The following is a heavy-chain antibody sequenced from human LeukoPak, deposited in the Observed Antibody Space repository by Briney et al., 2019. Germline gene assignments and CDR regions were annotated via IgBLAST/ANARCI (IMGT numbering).Heavy chain of an antibody. J-gene: IGHJ4*02. CDR2: ISYDGSNK. V-gene: IGHV3-30*03. Sequence: GGSLRLSCAASGFTFSSYGMHWVRQAPGKGLEWVAVISYDGSNKYYADPVKGRFTISRDNSKNTLYLQMNSLRAEDTAVYYCASGQAYCGGDCYQIDYWGQGTLVTVSS. CDR3: ASGQAYCGGDCYQIDY. D-gene: IGHD2-21*02. CDR1: GFTFSSYG.